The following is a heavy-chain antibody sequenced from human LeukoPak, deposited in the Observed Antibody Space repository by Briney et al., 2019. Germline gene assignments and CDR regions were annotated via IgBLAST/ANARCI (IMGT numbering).Heavy chain of an antibody. J-gene: IGHJ4*02. Sequence: GGSLRLSCVASGFTFNRYWMSWVRQAPGKGLEWVANIKQDGSEKYYVHSVEGRFTISRDSAKKSLYLQMDSLRAEDTAIYYCASPRATDFWSGYPNWGQGTLVTVSP. CDR3: ASPRATDFWSGYPN. D-gene: IGHD3-3*01. V-gene: IGHV3-7*01. CDR1: GFTFNRYW. CDR2: IKQDGSEK.